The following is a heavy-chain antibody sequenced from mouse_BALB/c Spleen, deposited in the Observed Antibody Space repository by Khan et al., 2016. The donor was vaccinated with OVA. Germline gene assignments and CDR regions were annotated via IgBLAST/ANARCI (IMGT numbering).Heavy chain of an antibody. CDR1: GYSITSDYA. CDR2: ISSTGST. J-gene: IGHJ4*01. D-gene: IGHD2-12*01. CDR3: ARSLYYSYGYALDC. Sequence: EVELVESGPGLVKPSQSLSLTCTVTGYSITSDYAWNWIRQFPGNKLEWMGYISSTGSTSYNPSLKSRISIPRDTSKNQFFLQLKSVTTEDTATYYCARSLYYSYGYALDCWGRGTSVTVSS. V-gene: IGHV3-2*02.